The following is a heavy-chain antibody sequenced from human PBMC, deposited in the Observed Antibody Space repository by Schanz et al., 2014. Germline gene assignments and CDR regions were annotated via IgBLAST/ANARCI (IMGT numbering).Heavy chain of an antibody. V-gene: IGHV3-66*03. CDR2: IYSDGRT. CDR1: GFTVSSNY. Sequence: EVQLVESGGGLIQPGGSLRLSCVASGFTVSSNYMSWVRQAPGKGLEWVSVIYSDGRTYYGDSVKGRFTISRDNSKNTLYLQMNSLRAEDTAVYYCAKDPYGMDVWGQGTTVTVSS. CDR3: AKDPYGMDV. J-gene: IGHJ6*02.